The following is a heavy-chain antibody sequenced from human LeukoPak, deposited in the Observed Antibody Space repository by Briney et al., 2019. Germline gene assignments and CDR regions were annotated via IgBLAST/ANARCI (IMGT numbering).Heavy chain of an antibody. Sequence: ASVKVSCKASGYTFTGYYMHWVRQAPGQGLEWMGWINPNSGGTNYAQKFQGRVTMTRDTSISPAYMALSRLRSDDTDVYYCAREDSRLFDPWGQGTLVTVSS. CDR1: GYTFTGYY. CDR3: AREDSRLFDP. CDR2: INPNSGGT. V-gene: IGHV1-2*02. J-gene: IGHJ5*02.